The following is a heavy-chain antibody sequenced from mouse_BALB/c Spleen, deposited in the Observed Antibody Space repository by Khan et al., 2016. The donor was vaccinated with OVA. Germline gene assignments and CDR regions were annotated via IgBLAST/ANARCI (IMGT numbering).Heavy chain of an antibody. CDR3: TRPSYYGNPWFTY. CDR1: GFAFNSYD. J-gene: IGHJ3*01. CDR2: ISSTGTYT. V-gene: IGHV5-9*02. Sequence: EVELVESGGGLVKPGGSLKLSCEVSGFAFNSYDMSWVRQTPEKRLEWVATISSTGTYTYYPDRVKGRFTISRDTARNTLYLQMSSLRSEDTALYYCTRPSYYGNPWFTYWGQGTLVTVSA. D-gene: IGHD2-10*01.